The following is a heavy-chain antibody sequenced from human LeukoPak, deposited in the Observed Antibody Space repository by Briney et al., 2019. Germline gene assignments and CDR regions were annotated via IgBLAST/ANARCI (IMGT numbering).Heavy chain of an antibody. D-gene: IGHD2-21*02. CDR1: GGSISSNKW. V-gene: IGHV4-4*02. CDR2: IYHSGST. CDR3: ARSRVTAIRFFDY. Sequence: SGTLSLTCAVSGGSISSNKWWSWVRQPPGKGLEWIGEIYHSGSTYYNPSLKSRVTISVDTSKNQFSLKLSSVTAADTAVYYCARSRVTAIRFFDYWGQGTLVTVSS. J-gene: IGHJ4*02.